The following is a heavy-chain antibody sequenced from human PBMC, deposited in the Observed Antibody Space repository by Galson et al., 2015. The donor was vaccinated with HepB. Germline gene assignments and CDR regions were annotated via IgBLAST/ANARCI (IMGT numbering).Heavy chain of an antibody. V-gene: IGHV3-48*02. J-gene: IGHJ4*02. Sequence: SLRLSCAASGFTFSSYSMNWVRQAPGKGLEWVSYISSSSSTIYYADSVKGRFTISRDNAKNSLYLQMNSLRDEDTAVYYCARDRGVGATKWGHYFDYWGQGTLVTVSS. D-gene: IGHD1-26*01. CDR1: GFTFSSYS. CDR3: ARDRGVGATKWGHYFDY. CDR2: ISSSSSTI.